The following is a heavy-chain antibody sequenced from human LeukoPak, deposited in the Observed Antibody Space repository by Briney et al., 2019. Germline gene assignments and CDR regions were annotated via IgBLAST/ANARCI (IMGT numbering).Heavy chain of an antibody. Sequence: PGGSLRLSCAASGFNFRTYAMSWVRQAPGKGLEWVANIKKDGSEKKYVDSVKGRFTISRDNAENSLHLQMNSLRAEDTAVYYCVREGGSGWYSGWFDPWGQGTLVTVSS. J-gene: IGHJ5*02. V-gene: IGHV3-7*01. CDR1: GFNFRTYA. CDR3: VREGGSGWYSGWFDP. CDR2: IKKDGSEK. D-gene: IGHD6-19*01.